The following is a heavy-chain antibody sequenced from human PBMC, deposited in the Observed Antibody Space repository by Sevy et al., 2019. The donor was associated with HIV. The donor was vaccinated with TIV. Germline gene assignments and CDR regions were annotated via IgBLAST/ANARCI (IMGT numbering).Heavy chain of an antibody. CDR3: AKELPGYQYDSSGNLDT. V-gene: IGHV3-23*01. D-gene: IGHD6-19*01. Sequence: GGSLRLSCAASGFTFSTYAMSRVRQAPWKGLEWVSGISGSGISIYYAGSVKGRFTISRDNSKNTLILQMNSLRAEDTAIYYCAKELPGYQYDSSGNLDTWGQGRLVTVSS. CDR1: GFTFSTYA. CDR2: ISGSGISI. J-gene: IGHJ5*02.